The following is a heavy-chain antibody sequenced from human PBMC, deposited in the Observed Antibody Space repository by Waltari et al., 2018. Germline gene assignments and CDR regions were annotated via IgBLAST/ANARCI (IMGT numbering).Heavy chain of an antibody. CDR3: ARARGCSGGSCYSDY. D-gene: IGHD2-15*01. J-gene: IGHJ4*02. Sequence: QVQLVQSGAEVKKTGASVKVSCKASGYTFTGYYMPWVRRTPGQGLEWMGWINPNSGGTNYAQKFQGRVTMTRDTSISTAYMELSRLRSDDTAVYYCARARGCSGGSCYSDYWGQGTLVTVSS. CDR2: INPNSGGT. CDR1: GYTFTGYY. V-gene: IGHV1-2*02.